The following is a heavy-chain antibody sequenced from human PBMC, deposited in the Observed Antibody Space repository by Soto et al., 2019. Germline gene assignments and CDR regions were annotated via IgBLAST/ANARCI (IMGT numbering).Heavy chain of an antibody. CDR3: AGERSALPGARDAMDV. J-gene: IGHJ6*02. D-gene: IGHD1-26*01. Sequence: GSLRLSCAASGFNFNTYSMNWVRQAPGKGLEWVSFISASGGYKYYADSVRGRFTISGDNAKKSVYLEMNSLTADDTAVYYCAGERSALPGARDAMDVWGQGTTVTVSS. CDR2: ISASGGYK. V-gene: IGHV3-21*01. CDR1: GFNFNTYS.